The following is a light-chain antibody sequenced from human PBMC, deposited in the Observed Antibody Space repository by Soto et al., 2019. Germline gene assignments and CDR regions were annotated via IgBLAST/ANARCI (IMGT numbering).Light chain of an antibody. J-gene: IGKJ1*01. Sequence: EIVLTQSPGTLSLSPGERATLSCRASQSVSSSYLAWYQQKPGQAPRLLMYGASSRVTGIPDRFSGSGSGTDFTLTISRLEPEDSAVYYCQQYGNSRWTFGQGTKVEIK. CDR2: GAS. CDR1: QSVSSSY. CDR3: QQYGNSRWT. V-gene: IGKV3-20*01.